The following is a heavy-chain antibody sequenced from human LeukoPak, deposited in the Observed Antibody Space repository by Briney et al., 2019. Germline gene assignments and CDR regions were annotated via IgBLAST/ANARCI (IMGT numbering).Heavy chain of an antibody. Sequence: SETLSLTCAVYGGSFSGYYWSWIRQPPGKGLEWIGEINHSGSTNYNPSLKSRVTISVDTSKNHFSLKLSSVTAADTAVYYCARGRGYCSSTSCSDPDYYYYYGMDVWAQGTTVTVSS. CDR1: GGSFSGYY. CDR3: ARGRGYCSSTSCSDPDYYYYYGMDV. D-gene: IGHD2-2*01. V-gene: IGHV4-34*01. CDR2: INHSGST. J-gene: IGHJ6*02.